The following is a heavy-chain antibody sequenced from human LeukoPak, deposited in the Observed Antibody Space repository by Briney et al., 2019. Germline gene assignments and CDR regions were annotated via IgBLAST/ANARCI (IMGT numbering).Heavy chain of an antibody. V-gene: IGHV3-7*01. Sequence: GGSLRLSCAASGFTFSSHWMTWIRQAPGKGLEWVAIIKPDGSDKSYADSVRGRFTISRDNAKNSLYLHMNGLRAEDTSVYYCARDPAFGAFDIWGRGTLVTVSS. D-gene: IGHD3-10*01. CDR3: ARDPAFGAFDI. J-gene: IGHJ3*02. CDR2: IKPDGSDK. CDR1: GFTFSSHW.